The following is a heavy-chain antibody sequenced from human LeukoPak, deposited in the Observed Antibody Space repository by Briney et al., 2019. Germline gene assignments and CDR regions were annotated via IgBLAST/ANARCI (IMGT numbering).Heavy chain of an antibody. CDR3: ARDYLDSSGAHYDY. CDR2: INGESEK. Sequence: GGSLRLSCAASGFTFSSYWMIWVRQAPGKGLEGVANINGESEKRYVDSVKGRFTISRDNAKNSLYLQMNSLRVEDKAIYYCARDYLDSSGAHYDYWGQGTLVTVSS. CDR1: GFTFSSYW. V-gene: IGHV3-7*01. J-gene: IGHJ4*02. D-gene: IGHD3-22*01.